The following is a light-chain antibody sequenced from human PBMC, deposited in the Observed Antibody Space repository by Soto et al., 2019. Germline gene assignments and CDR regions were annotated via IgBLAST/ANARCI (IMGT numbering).Light chain of an antibody. CDR1: QSVSSSY. CDR3: QQYCSSPLT. J-gene: IGKJ4*01. V-gene: IGKV3-20*01. Sequence: EIVLTQSPGTLSLSPGERATLSCRASQSVSSSYLAWYQQKPGPAPRLLIYGASSRATGIPDRFSGSGSGTDFTLTISRLEPEDVAVCYCQQYCSSPLTFGGGTKVEIK. CDR2: GAS.